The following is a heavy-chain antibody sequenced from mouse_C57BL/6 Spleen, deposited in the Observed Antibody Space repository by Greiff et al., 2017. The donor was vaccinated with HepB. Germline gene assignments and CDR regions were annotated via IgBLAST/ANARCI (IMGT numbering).Heavy chain of an antibody. J-gene: IGHJ3*01. Sequence: EVKLQESGGGLVKPGGSLKLSCAASGFTFSSYTMSWVRQTPEKRLGWVATISGGGGNTYYTDSVKGRFTISRDNAKNTLYLQMSSLRSEDTALYYCARPYSNYLAWFAYWGQGTLVTVSA. V-gene: IGHV5-9*01. CDR2: ISGGGGNT. CDR1: GFTFSSYT. CDR3: ARPYSNYLAWFAY. D-gene: IGHD2-5*01.